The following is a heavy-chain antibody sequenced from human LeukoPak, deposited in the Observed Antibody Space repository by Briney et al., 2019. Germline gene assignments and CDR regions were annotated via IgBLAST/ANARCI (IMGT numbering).Heavy chain of an antibody. CDR1: GFTFSSYA. CDR3: ASIPGYSSSWYDESPSFSRY. Sequence: QPGGSLRLSCAASGFTFSSYAMSWVRQAPGKGLEWVSAISGSGGSTYYADSVKGRFTISRDNSKNTLYLQMNSLRAEDTAVYYCASIPGYSSSWYDESPSFSRYWGQGTLVTVSS. V-gene: IGHV3-23*01. D-gene: IGHD6-13*01. J-gene: IGHJ4*02. CDR2: ISGSGGST.